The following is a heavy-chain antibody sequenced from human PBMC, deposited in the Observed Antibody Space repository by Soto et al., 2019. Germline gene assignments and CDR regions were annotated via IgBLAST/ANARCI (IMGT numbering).Heavy chain of an antibody. J-gene: IGHJ4*02. Sequence: QLQLQESGPGLVKPSETLSLTCTVSGGSISSSSYYWGWIRQPPGKGLEWIGSIYYSGSTYYNPSLKSRVTISVDTSKNQFSLKLSSVTAADTAVYYCARLCCHGDALQWGQGTLVTVSS. CDR3: ARLCCHGDALQ. CDR2: IYYSGST. V-gene: IGHV4-39*01. D-gene: IGHD4-17*01. CDR1: GGSISSSSYY.